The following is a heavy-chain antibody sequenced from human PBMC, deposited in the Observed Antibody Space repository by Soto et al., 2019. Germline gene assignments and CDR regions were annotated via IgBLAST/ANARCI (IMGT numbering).Heavy chain of an antibody. CDR2: IGTAGET. Sequence: GGSLRLSCAASGFTFSSYDMHWVRQATGKGLEWVSTIGTAGETYYPGSVKGRFTISKENAKNSLYLQMNSLRAGDTAVYYCARSVRGAAGTGAFDIWGQGTMVTISS. CDR3: ARSVRGAAGTGAFDI. V-gene: IGHV3-13*01. D-gene: IGHD6-13*01. J-gene: IGHJ3*02. CDR1: GFTFSSYD.